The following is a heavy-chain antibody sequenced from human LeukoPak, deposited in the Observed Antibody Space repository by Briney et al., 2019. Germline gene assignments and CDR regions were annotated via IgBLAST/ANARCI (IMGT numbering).Heavy chain of an antibody. CDR3: ARITVAGHRAY. CDR1: GGTFSSYA. D-gene: IGHD6-19*01. V-gene: IGHV1-69*04. Sequence: GASVKVSCKASGGTFSSYAISWVRQAPGQGLEWMGRIIPILGIANYAQKFQGRVTITADKSTSTAYMELSSPRSEDTAVYYCARITVAGHRAYWGQGTLVTVSS. J-gene: IGHJ4*02. CDR2: IIPILGIA.